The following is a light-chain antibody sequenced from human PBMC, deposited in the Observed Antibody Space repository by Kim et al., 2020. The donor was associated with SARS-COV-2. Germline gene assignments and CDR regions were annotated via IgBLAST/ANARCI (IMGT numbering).Light chain of an antibody. CDR2: GAS. V-gene: IGKV1-39*01. CDR1: QSVSIN. Sequence: ASVGDRVTITCRATQSVSINLNWYQQRPGKAPRLLIYGASTLQSGVPSRFSGSGSGTGFTLTISSMQPEDFAIYYCQQTFSTQYSFGQGTKLEI. J-gene: IGKJ2*03. CDR3: QQTFSTQYS.